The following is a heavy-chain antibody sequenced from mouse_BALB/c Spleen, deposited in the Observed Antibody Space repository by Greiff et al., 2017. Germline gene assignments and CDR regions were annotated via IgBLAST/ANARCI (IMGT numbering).Heavy chain of an antibody. CDR1: GFSLTSYG. Sequence: QVQLQQSGPGLVQPSQSLSITCTVSGFSLTSYGVHWVRQSPGKGLEWLGVIWSGGSTDYNAAFISRLSISKDNSKSQVFFKMNSLQADDTAIYYCARRGQYGNYVFYAMDYWGQGTSVTVSS. CDR3: ARRGQYGNYVFYAMDY. CDR2: IWSGGST. D-gene: IGHD2-10*02. J-gene: IGHJ4*01. V-gene: IGHV2-4-1*01.